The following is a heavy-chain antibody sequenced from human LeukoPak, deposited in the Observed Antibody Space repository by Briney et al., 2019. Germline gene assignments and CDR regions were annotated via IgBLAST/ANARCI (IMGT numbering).Heavy chain of an antibody. J-gene: IGHJ6*02. Sequence: XXSLTXXVCGGSXSGYYWSWIRQPPGKGLEWIGEINHSGSTNYNPSLKSRVTISVDTSKNQFSLKLSSVTAADTAVYYCARIGRFGELFSRYYYYYGMDVWGQGTTVTVSS. V-gene: IGHV4-34*01. CDR3: ARIGRFGELFSRYYYYYGMDV. CDR1: GGSXSGYY. D-gene: IGHD3-10*01. CDR2: INHSGST.